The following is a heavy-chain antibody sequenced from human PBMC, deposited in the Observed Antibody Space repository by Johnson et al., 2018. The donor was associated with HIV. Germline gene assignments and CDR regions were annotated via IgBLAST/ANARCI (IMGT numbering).Heavy chain of an antibody. CDR3: ARDKIRGYPRRDAFDI. CDR1: GFTFSSYA. CDR2: ISYDGSNK. J-gene: IGHJ3*02. V-gene: IGHV3-30-3*01. Sequence: VQLVESGGGVVQPGRSLRLSCAASGFTFSSYAMHWVRQAPGKGLEWVAVISYDGSNKYYADSVKGRFTISRHNSKNTLYLQMNSLRAEDTAVYYCARDKIRGYPRRDAFDIWGQGTMVTVSS. D-gene: IGHD3-22*01.